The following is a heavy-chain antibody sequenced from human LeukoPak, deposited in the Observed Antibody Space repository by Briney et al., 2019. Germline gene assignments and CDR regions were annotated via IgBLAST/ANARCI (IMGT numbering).Heavy chain of an antibody. Sequence: SETLSLTCTVSGDSVSSSNYYWAWIRQPPGKGWEWIGSIYYSGSTYYNPSLNSRVTISVDTSKNQFSLKLSSVTAADTAVYYCARLYSSSWQFDSWGQGTLVTVSS. D-gene: IGHD6-13*01. CDR2: IYYSGST. V-gene: IGHV4-39*07. CDR1: GDSVSSSNYY. CDR3: ARLYSSSWQFDS. J-gene: IGHJ4*02.